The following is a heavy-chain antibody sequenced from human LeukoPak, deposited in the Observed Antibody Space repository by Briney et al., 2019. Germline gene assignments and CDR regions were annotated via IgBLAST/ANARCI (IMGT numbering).Heavy chain of an antibody. Sequence: PSETLSLTCTVSGGSISSGGYYWSWIRQPPGKGLEWIGEINHSGSTNYNPSLKSRVTISVDTSKNQFSLKLSSVTAADTAVYYCARLPLAAAGRGYYYYYGMDVWGQGTTVTVSS. J-gene: IGHJ6*02. CDR3: ARLPLAAAGRGYYYYYGMDV. CDR1: GGSISSGGYY. CDR2: INHSGST. V-gene: IGHV4-61*08. D-gene: IGHD6-13*01.